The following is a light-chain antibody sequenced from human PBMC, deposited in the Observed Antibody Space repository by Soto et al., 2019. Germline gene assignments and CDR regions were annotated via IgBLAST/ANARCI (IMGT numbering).Light chain of an antibody. CDR1: QSISTY. CDR3: QHGYSTPLT. CDR2: AAS. V-gene: IGKV1-39*01. J-gene: IGKJ4*01. Sequence: DIQMTQSPSSLSASVGDRVTITCRASQSISTYLHWYQQKPGKAPNLLIYAASTLQSGVPSMFSGSGSGTYFPLTISRLQPEDFATYFCQHGYSTPLTVGGGTKVDIK.